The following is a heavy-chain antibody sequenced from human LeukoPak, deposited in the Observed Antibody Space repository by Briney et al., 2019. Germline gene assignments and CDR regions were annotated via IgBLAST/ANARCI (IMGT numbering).Heavy chain of an antibody. Sequence: GGSLRLSCAASGFTFDDYGMSWVRQAPGKGLEWVSGINWNGGSTGYADSVKGRFTISRDNAKNSLYLQMNSLRAEDTAVYYCARIGYCSSTSCYDQRGDFDYWGQGTLVTVSS. J-gene: IGHJ4*02. D-gene: IGHD2-2*03. V-gene: IGHV3-20*04. CDR3: ARIGYCSSTSCYDQRGDFDY. CDR1: GFTFDDYG. CDR2: INWNGGST.